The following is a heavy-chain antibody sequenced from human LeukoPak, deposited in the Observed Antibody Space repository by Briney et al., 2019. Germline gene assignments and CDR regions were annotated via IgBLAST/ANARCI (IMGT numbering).Heavy chain of an antibody. J-gene: IGHJ4*02. D-gene: IGHD3-22*01. CDR3: ARGYYDSSGYYSGNY. CDR2: MYYSGST. CDR1: GSSISSNSYY. V-gene: IGHV4-39*07. Sequence: SETLSLTCTVSGSSISSNSYYWGWIRQPPGKGLEWIGSMYYSGSTYYNPSLKSRVTISVDTSKNQFSLKLSSVTAADTAVYYCARGYYDSSGYYSGNYWGQGTLVTVSS.